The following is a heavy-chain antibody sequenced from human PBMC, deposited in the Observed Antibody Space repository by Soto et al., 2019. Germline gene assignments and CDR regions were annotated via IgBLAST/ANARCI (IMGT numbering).Heavy chain of an antibody. CDR1: GFTFSSYG. D-gene: IGHD3-10*01. V-gene: IGHV3-33*01. J-gene: IGHJ5*02. CDR3: VRDKSYLLLWFGEFGTFDP. CDR2: IWYDGSNK. Sequence: PGGSLRLSCAASGFTFSSYGMHWVRQAPGKGLEWVAVIWYDGSNKYYADTVKGRFTISRDNSKNTLYLQMNSLRAEDTAVYYCVRDKSYLLLWFGEFGTFDPWGQGTLVNVSS.